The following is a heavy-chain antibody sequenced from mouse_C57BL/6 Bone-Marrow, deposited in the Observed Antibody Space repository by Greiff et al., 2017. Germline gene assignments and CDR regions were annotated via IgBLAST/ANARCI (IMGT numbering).Heavy chain of an antibody. CDR2: IHPNSGST. J-gene: IGHJ2*01. CDR3: AREGGYYGFDY. V-gene: IGHV1-64*01. Sequence: QVQLQQPGAELVKPGASVKLSCKASGYTFTSYWMHWVKQRPGQGLEWIGMIHPNSGSTNYNEKFKSKATLTVDTSSSTAYMQLSSLTSEDSAVYYCAREGGYYGFDYWGQGTTLTVSS. CDR1: GYTFTSYW. D-gene: IGHD1-1*01.